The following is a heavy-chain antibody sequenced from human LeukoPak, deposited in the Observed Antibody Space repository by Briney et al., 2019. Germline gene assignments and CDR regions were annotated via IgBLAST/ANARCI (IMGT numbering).Heavy chain of an antibody. CDR2: IYTSGST. J-gene: IGHJ4*02. CDR3: ARGGVLKSVDY. Sequence: SETLSLTCTVSGGSISSGSYYWSWIRQPAGKGLEWIGRIYTSGSTNYNPSLKSRVTISVDTSKNQFSLKLSSVTAADTAVYYCARGGVLKSVDYWGQGTLVAVSS. CDR1: GGSISSGSYY. V-gene: IGHV4-61*02. D-gene: IGHD3-16*01.